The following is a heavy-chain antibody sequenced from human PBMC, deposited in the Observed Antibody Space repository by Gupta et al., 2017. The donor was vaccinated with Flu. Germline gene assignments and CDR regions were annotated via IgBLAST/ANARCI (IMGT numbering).Heavy chain of an antibody. CDR2: ISYDGSNK. Sequence: QVQLVESGGGVVQPGRSLRLSCAASGFTFSSYGMHWVRQAPGKGLEWVAVISYDGSNKYYADSVKGRFTISRDNSKNTLYLQMNSLRAEDTAVYYCAKLSPPYSGSQGLFDYWGQGTLVTVSS. J-gene: IGHJ4*02. CDR3: AKLSPPYSGSQGLFDY. V-gene: IGHV3-30*18. CDR1: GFTFSSYG. D-gene: IGHD1-26*01.